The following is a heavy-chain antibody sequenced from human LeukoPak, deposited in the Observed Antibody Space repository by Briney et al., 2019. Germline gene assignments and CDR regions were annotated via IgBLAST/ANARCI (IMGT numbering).Heavy chain of an antibody. CDR1: GYTFISYG. Sequence: GASVKVSCKASGYTFISYGISWVRQAPGQGLEWMGWISAYNGNTNYAQKLQGRVTMTTDTSTSTAYMELRSLRSDDTAVYYCAREGAYYDSSGYYTPEFDYWGQGTLVTVSS. V-gene: IGHV1-18*01. D-gene: IGHD3-22*01. J-gene: IGHJ4*02. CDR3: AREGAYYDSSGYYTPEFDY. CDR2: ISAYNGNT.